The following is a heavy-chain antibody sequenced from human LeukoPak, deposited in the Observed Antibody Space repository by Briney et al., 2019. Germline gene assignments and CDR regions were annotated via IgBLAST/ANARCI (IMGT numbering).Heavy chain of an antibody. CDR1: GFTFDDYG. J-gene: IGHJ5*02. V-gene: IGHV3-48*03. CDR3: AGQSRLGYCSGGSCYSQPFDP. D-gene: IGHD2-15*01. CDR2: ISSSGFNI. Sequence: PGGSLRLSCAASGFTFDDYGMSWVRQAPGKGLEWVSYISSSGFNIYYADSVKGRFTISRDNAKNSLYLQMNSLRAEDTAVYYCAGQSRLGYCSGGSCYSQPFDPWGQGTLVTVSS.